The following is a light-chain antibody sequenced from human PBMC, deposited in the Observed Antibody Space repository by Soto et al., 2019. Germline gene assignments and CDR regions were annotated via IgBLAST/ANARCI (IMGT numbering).Light chain of an antibody. CDR2: WAS. J-gene: IGKJ4*01. CDR1: QSVLYSSNNKNY. Sequence: DIVMTQSPDSLAVSLGERATINCKSSQSVLYSSNNKNYLAWYQQKPGQPPKLHIYWASTREPGVTDRFSGSGSGTDFTLTIRNLQAEDVQVYNCKQYNSTPLTFGGETKMEI. CDR3: KQYNSTPLT. V-gene: IGKV4-1*01.